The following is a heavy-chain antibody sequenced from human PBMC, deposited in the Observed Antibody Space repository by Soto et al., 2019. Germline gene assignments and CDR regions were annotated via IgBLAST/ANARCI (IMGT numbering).Heavy chain of an antibody. CDR1: GFTFSSYS. CDR3: ARARKGSFDF. CDR2: ISSSRSYI. V-gene: IGHV3-21*01. J-gene: IGHJ4*02. Sequence: EVQLVESGGGLVKPGGSLRLSCAASGFTFSSYSMNWVRQAPGKGLEWVSSISSSRSYIYYADSVKGRFTISRDNAKNALYLQMNSLRAEDTAVYYCARARKGSFDFWGQGTMVTVSS.